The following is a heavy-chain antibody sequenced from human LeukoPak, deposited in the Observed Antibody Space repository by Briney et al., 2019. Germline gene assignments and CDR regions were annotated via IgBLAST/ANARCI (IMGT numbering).Heavy chain of an antibody. J-gene: IGHJ4*02. CDR1: GFTFSSYS. Sequence: GGSLRLSCAASGFTFSSYSMNWVRQAPGKGLEWVSSISSSSSYIYYADSVKGRFTISRDNAKNPLYLQMNSLRAEDTAVYYCARALAAAGTNYRGQGTLVTVSS. CDR3: ARALAAAGTNY. D-gene: IGHD6-13*01. CDR2: ISSSSSYI. V-gene: IGHV3-21*01.